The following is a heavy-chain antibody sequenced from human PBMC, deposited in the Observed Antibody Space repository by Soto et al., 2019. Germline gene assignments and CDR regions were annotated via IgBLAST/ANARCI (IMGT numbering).Heavy chain of an antibody. J-gene: IGHJ6*03. D-gene: IGHD5-12*01. CDR1: GDSFNDYY. CDR3: ARESGGATATLDYYYFYMDV. Sequence: QVQLVQSGAEVRKPGASVTVSCRSSGDSFNDYYIHWVRQAPGQGVEWMGWINPNGGVTKYAQKCQGWVSMTRETSITTVYMQLSRLRSDDTAVYYCARESGGATATLDYYYFYMDVWGTGTTVTVSS. CDR2: INPNGGVT. V-gene: IGHV1-2*04.